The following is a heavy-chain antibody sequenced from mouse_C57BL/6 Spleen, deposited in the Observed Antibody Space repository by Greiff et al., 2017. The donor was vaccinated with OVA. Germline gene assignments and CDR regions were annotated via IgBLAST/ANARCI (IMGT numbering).Heavy chain of an antibody. CDR3: TGNPAWFAY. CDR1: GFTFSDAW. V-gene: IGHV6-6*01. CDR2: IRNKANNHAT. D-gene: IGHD2-1*01. J-gene: IGHJ3*01. Sequence: DVQLQESGGGLVQPGGSMKLSCAASGFTFSDAWMDWVRQSPETGLEWVAEIRNKANNHATYYAESVKGRFTISRDDSKSSVYLQMNSLRAEDTGIYYCTGNPAWFAYWGQGTLVTVSA.